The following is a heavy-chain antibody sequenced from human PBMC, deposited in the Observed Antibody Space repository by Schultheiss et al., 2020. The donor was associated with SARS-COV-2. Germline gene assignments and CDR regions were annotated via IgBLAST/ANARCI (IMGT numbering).Heavy chain of an antibody. J-gene: IGHJ6*02. CDR2: ISYSGST. V-gene: IGHV4-59*01. CDR3: ARDSAEYYYGSGTAVGMDV. Sequence: SETLSLTCTVSGDSINDYYWSWIRQPPGKRLEWIGHISYSGSTNYNPSLRSRVTISVDTSKNQFSLKLNSVTAADTAVYYCARDSAEYYYGSGTAVGMDVWGQGTTVTVSS. D-gene: IGHD3-10*01. CDR1: GDSINDYY.